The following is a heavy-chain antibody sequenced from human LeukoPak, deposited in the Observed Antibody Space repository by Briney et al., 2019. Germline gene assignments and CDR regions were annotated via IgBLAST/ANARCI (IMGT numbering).Heavy chain of an antibody. V-gene: IGHV3-66*01. CDR3: ARDSGFGEFNDC. Sequence: LPGGSLRLSCAASGFTVSSNHMSWVRQAPGKGLEWVSVIYTGGSTYYADSVKGRFTISGDNSKNTLYLQMNSLRAEDTAVYYCARDSGFGEFNDCWGQGTLVTVSS. CDR1: GFTVSSNH. J-gene: IGHJ4*02. CDR2: IYTGGST. D-gene: IGHD3-10*01.